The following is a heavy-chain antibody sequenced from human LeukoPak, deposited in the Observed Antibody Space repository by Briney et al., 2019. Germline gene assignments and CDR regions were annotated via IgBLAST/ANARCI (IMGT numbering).Heavy chain of an antibody. CDR2: IYYSGST. Sequence: PSETLSLTCTVSGGSVSSGSYYWSWIRQPPGKGLEWIGYIYYSGSTNYNPSLKSRVTISVDTSKNQFSLKLSSVTAADTAVYYCARLTGARRSRINWFDPWGQGTLVTVSS. D-gene: IGHD2/OR15-2a*01. CDR1: GGSVSSGSYY. J-gene: IGHJ5*02. CDR3: ARLTGARRSRINWFDP. V-gene: IGHV4-61*01.